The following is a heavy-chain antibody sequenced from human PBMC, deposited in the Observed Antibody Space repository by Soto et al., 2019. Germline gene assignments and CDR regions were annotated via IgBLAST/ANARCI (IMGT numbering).Heavy chain of an antibody. CDR1: GYTFTSYS. Sequence: ASVKVSCKASGYTFTSYSIHWVRQAPGQGLEWMGIINPSGGSTSYAQKFQGRVTMTRDTSTSTVYMEVSGLRSEDTAVYYCARDQEPSTLYYDYYYMDVWGKGTTVTVSS. CDR3: ARDQEPSTLYYDYYYMDV. J-gene: IGHJ6*03. CDR2: INPSGGST. V-gene: IGHV1-46*03.